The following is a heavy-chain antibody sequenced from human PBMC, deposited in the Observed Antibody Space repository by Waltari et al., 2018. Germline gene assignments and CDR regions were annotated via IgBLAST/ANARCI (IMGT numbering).Heavy chain of an antibody. V-gene: IGHV4-4*02. CDR2: VHGSGRT. Sequence: QLQLQESGPGLVKPSGTLSLNCGVSGDSITSPYLWNWVRQSPQKGLEWLGQVHGSGRTNYHPSFASRVTISLDTSRNQCTLMLTSATAADTAIYYCVRDRGRGLYLDTWGPGTLVTVSP. CDR1: GDSITSPYL. J-gene: IGHJ4*02. CDR3: VRDRGRGLYLDT. D-gene: IGHD2-15*01.